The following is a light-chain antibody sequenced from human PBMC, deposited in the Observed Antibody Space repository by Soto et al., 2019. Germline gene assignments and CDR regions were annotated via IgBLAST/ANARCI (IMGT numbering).Light chain of an antibody. Sequence: DIVMTQSPATLSVSPGDRVTLSCRASQSVSRSLAWYQQKPGQAPRLLIYGASTRATGIPARFSGSGSGTEFTLTISSLQSEDFAVYYCQQYNNWPPFTFGPGTKVDIK. CDR1: QSVSRS. CDR3: QQYNNWPPFT. J-gene: IGKJ3*01. CDR2: GAS. V-gene: IGKV3-15*01.